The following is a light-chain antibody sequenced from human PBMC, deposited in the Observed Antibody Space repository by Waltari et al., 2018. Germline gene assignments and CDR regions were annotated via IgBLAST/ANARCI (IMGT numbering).Light chain of an antibody. Sequence: QSVVTQPPSVSAVPGQTVTIACPGRSSNIEANHVFWYQQFPGAAPRLLIYDNTVRSSGVPDRFSASKTGTSATLDITGLQSGDEADYYCGSWDTSLATVVFGGGTKLTVL. CDR2: DNT. CDR3: GSWDTSLATVV. V-gene: IGLV1-51*01. CDR1: SSNIEANH. J-gene: IGLJ2*01.